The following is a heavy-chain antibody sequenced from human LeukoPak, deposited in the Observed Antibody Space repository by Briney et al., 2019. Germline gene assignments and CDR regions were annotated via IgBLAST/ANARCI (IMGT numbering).Heavy chain of an antibody. V-gene: IGHV4-4*07. D-gene: IGHD2/OR15-2a*01. CDR3: ARSFDTNAFDI. CDR1: GGSLSSYY. CDR2: IYSSGNT. J-gene: IGHJ3*02. Sequence: PSETLSLTCTVSGGSLSSYYWSWIRQPPGKGLEWIGRIYSSGNTNYNPSLKSRVTMSVDTSNNQFSLNLRSVTTADTAVYYCARSFDTNAFDIWGHGTMVTVSS.